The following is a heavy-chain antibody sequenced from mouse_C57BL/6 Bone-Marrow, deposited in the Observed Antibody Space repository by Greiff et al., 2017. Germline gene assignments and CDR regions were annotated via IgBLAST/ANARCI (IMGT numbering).Heavy chain of an antibody. CDR3: ARSGRSSLFDY. D-gene: IGHD3-2*02. CDR2: IDPANGNT. V-gene: IGHV14-3*01. J-gene: IGHJ2*01. Sequence: VKLLQSVAEFVRPGASVKFSCTASGFNIKNTYMHWVKQRPEQGLEWIGRIDPANGNTKSASNVQGQVTITADTSSNTAYLQLSSLTSEDTAIYYCARSGRSSLFDYWGQGTTLTVSA. CDR1: GFNIKNTY.